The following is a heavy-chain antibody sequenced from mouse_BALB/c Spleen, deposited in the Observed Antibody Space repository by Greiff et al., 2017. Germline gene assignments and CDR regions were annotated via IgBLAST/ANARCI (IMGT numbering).Heavy chain of an antibody. Sequence: EVKLVESGGGLVQPGGSRKLSCAASGFTFSSFGMHWVRQAPEKGLEWVAYISSGSSTIYYADTVKGRFTISRDNPKNTLFLQMTSLRSEDTAMYYCARSDYYGSSHWYFDVWGAGTTVTVSS. CDR1: GFTFSSFG. V-gene: IGHV5-17*02. CDR3: ARSDYYGSSHWYFDV. D-gene: IGHD1-1*01. J-gene: IGHJ1*01. CDR2: ISSGSSTI.